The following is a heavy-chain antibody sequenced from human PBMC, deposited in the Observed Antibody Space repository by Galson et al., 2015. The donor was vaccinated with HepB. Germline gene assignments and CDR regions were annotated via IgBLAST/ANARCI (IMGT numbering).Heavy chain of an antibody. V-gene: IGHV1-3*01. CDR1: GYTFTSYA. D-gene: IGHD2-2*01. Sequence: SVKVSCKASGYTFTSYAMHWVRQAPGQRLEWMGWINAGNGNTKYSQKFQGRVTITRDTSASTAYMELSSLRSEDTAVYYCARSYCSSTSCRYYTDVWGKGTTVTVSS. CDR3: ARSYCSSTSCRYYTDV. J-gene: IGHJ6*03. CDR2: INAGNGNT.